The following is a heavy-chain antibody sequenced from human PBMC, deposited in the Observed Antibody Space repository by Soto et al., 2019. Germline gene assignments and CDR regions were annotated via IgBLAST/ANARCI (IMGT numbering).Heavy chain of an antibody. CDR3: ARKQPGYFYGIDY. Sequence: ASETLSLTCTVTGDSITSGGYYWSWIRQHPGKGLEWLGYIYGSGGSGRTLYNPSPKSRITLSVDTSKTQFSLNLSSVTVADTAVYFCARKQPGYFYGIDYWGQGNLVTVSS. CDR2: IYGSGGSGRT. J-gene: IGHJ4*02. D-gene: IGHD3-10*01. V-gene: IGHV4-31*03. CDR1: GDSITSGGYY.